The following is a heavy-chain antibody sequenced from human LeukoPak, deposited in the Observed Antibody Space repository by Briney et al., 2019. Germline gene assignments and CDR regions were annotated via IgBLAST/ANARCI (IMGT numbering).Heavy chain of an antibody. Sequence: GGSLRLSCAASGFTFSSYWMSWVRQAPGKGLEWVANIKQDGSEKYYVDSVKGRFTISRDNAKNSLYLQMNSLRAEDTAVYYCARWPYCSSTSCYYYYYMDVWGKGTTVTVSS. D-gene: IGHD2-2*01. CDR3: ARWPYCSSTSCYYYYYMDV. CDR1: GFTFSSYW. CDR2: IKQDGSEK. V-gene: IGHV3-7*01. J-gene: IGHJ6*03.